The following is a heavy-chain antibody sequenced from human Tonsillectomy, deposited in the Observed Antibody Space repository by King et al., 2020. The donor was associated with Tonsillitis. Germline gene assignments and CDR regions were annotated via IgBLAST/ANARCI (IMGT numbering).Heavy chain of an antibody. Sequence: VQLVESGGGLVKPGGSLRLSCAASGFTFSSYSMNWVRQAPGKGLEWVSSISSSSSYIYYADSVKGRFNISRDNAKNSLYLQMNSLRAEDTAVYYCARVARGDPGWYFDLWGRGTLVTVSS. CDR1: GFTFSSYS. D-gene: IGHD2-21*01. J-gene: IGHJ2*01. CDR2: ISSSSSYI. V-gene: IGHV3-21*01. CDR3: ARVARGDPGWYFDL.